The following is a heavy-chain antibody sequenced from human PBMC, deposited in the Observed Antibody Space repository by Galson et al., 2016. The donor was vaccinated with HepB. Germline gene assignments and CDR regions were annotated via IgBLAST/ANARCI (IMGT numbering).Heavy chain of an antibody. CDR3: ARGHGYSYVES. D-gene: IGHD5-18*01. V-gene: IGHV1-2*02. Sequence: SVKVSCKASGYSFTSYYMHWIRQAPGQGPEWMGWISPKSGDTKYVQKFQGRVTMTTDASISTAYMEVRRLRSDDTAVYYCARGHGYSYVESWGQGTLVTVSS. J-gene: IGHJ4*02. CDR2: ISPKSGDT. CDR1: GYSFTSYY.